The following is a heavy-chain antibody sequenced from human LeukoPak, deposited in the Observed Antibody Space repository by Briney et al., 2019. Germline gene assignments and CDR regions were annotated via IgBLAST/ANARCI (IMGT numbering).Heavy chain of an antibody. CDR3: ARDELREEYYYYGMDV. V-gene: IGHV4-31*03. Sequence: PSETLSLTCTVSGGSISSGGYYWSWIRQHPGEGLEWIGYIYYSGSTYYNPSLKSRVTISVDTSKNQFSLKLSSVTAADTAVYYCARDELREEYYYYGMDVWGQGTTVTVSS. D-gene: IGHD3-10*01. CDR2: IYYSGST. J-gene: IGHJ6*02. CDR1: GGSISSGGYY.